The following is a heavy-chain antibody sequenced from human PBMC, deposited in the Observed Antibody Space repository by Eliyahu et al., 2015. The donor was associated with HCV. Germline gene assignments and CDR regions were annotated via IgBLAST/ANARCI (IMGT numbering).Heavy chain of an antibody. CDR2: IYYSGST. V-gene: IGHV4-31*03. Sequence: QVQLQESGPGLVKPSQTLSLTCTVSGGSISSGGYYWSWIRQHPGKGLEWIGYIYYSGSTFYNPSLKSRLTISVDTSENQFSLKLSSVTAADTAVYYCARGHPEGGFDPWGQGTLVTVSS. D-gene: IGHD3-16*01. J-gene: IGHJ5*02. CDR3: ARGHPEGGFDP. CDR1: GGSISSGGYY.